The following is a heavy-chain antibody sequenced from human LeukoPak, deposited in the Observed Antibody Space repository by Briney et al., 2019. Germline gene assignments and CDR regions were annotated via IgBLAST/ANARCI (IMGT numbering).Heavy chain of an antibody. Sequence: PSETLSLTCTVSGGSISSGDYYWSWIRQPPGKGLEWIGYIYYSGSTYYNPSLKSRVTISVDTSKNQFSLKLSSVTAADTAVYYCAREAYGGNVAFDIWGPGTMVTVSS. CDR2: IYYSGST. CDR1: GGSISSGDYY. V-gene: IGHV4-30-4*01. J-gene: IGHJ3*02. D-gene: IGHD4-23*01. CDR3: AREAYGGNVAFDI.